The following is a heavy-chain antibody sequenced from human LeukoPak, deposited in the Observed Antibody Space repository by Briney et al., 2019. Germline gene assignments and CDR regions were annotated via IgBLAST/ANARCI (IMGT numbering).Heavy chain of an antibody. V-gene: IGHV4-59*01. D-gene: IGHD3-3*01. CDR3: AREPSYYDFWSGYSYYYYMDV. Sequence: PSETLSLTCTVSGGSISSYYWSWIRQPPGKGLEWIGYIYYSGSTNYNPSLKSRVTISVDTSKNQFSLKLSSVTAADTAVYYCAREPSYYDFWSGYSYYYYMDVWGKGTTVTVSS. CDR2: IYYSGST. CDR1: GGSISSYY. J-gene: IGHJ6*03.